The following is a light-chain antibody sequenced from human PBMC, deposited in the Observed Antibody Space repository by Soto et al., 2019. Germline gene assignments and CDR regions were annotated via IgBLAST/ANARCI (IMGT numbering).Light chain of an antibody. CDR3: QQYDNLPLT. J-gene: IGKJ3*01. CDR1: QDINTC. V-gene: IGKV1-33*01. CDR2: RAS. Sequence: DIQMTQTPSSLSASVGDRVTITCQASQDINTCLNWYHQKPGKAPNLLIYRASNLEKGVPSRFSGSGSWTHFTLTISILQPEDYATYYYQQYDNLPLTFGPGTKVEIK.